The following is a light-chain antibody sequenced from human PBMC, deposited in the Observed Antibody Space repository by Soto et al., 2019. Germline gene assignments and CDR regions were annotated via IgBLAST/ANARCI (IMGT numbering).Light chain of an antibody. CDR2: DAS. V-gene: IGKV3-20*01. Sequence: EIVMTQSPGTLSVSPGDTATLSCRASQTVRNNYLAWYQQKPGQAPRLLIYDASSRATGIPDRFSGSGSGTDFTLTISRLEPEDFAVYYCQQYGSSPLTFGGGTKVDIK. J-gene: IGKJ4*01. CDR3: QQYGSSPLT. CDR1: QTVRNNY.